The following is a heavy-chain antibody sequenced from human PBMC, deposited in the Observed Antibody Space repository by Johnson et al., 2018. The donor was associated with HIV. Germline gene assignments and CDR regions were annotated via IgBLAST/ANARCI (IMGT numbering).Heavy chain of an antibody. CDR1: GLSFSNFG. Sequence: QVKLVESGGGVVQPGKSLTLSCVASGLSFSNFGIHWVRQAPGKGPEWVAVISFDGNLKKYADSVKGRFTISRDNSKNTLYLQMNSLRAEDTAVYFCAREMVAAKDAFDIWGQGTMVTVSS. D-gene: IGHD2-15*01. CDR2: ISFDGNLK. CDR3: AREMVAAKDAFDI. J-gene: IGHJ3*02. V-gene: IGHV3-30*03.